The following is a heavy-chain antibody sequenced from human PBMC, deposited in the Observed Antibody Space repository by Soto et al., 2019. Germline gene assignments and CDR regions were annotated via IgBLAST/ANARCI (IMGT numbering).Heavy chain of an antibody. Sequence: GGSLRLSCAASGFTFDDYAMHWVRQAPGKGLEWVSLISGDGGSTYYEDSVKGRVTISRDNSKNSLYLQMNSLRTEDTALYYCAKDIPRYYYDSTGYYYYYYGMDVWGQGTTVTVSS. CDR2: ISGDGGST. D-gene: IGHD3-22*01. J-gene: IGHJ6*02. V-gene: IGHV3-43*02. CDR3: AKDIPRYYYDSTGYYYYYYGMDV. CDR1: GFTFDDYA.